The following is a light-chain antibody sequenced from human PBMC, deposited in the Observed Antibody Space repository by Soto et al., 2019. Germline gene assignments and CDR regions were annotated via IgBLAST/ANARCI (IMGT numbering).Light chain of an antibody. CDR2: DIS. J-gene: IGKJ4*01. CDR1: QSVSTN. CDR3: QQYNSWHLT. Sequence: DTVMTQSPATLSVSPGERATLSCRASQSVSTNLAWYQQKPGQAPRLLIYDISLRGTGIPTRFSGSGSGTELTLTISSLQSEDFAVYYFQQYNSWHLTFGGWTKVDIX. V-gene: IGKV3D-15*01.